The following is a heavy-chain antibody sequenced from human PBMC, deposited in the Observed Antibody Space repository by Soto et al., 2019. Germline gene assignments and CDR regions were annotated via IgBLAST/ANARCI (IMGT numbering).Heavy chain of an antibody. V-gene: IGHV4-39*01. CDR2: IYYSGNT. D-gene: IGHD5-12*01. CDR1: GDSISSSSYY. Sequence: SETLSLTCTVSGDSISSSSYYWGWIRQRPGKGLEWIVSIYYSGNTYYNPSLKSRVTISVDTSKNQFSLKLSSVTAADTAVYYCVRQTLDIVATKGWLCEFDYWGQGTLVTVSS. CDR3: VRQTLDIVATKGWLCEFDY. J-gene: IGHJ4*02.